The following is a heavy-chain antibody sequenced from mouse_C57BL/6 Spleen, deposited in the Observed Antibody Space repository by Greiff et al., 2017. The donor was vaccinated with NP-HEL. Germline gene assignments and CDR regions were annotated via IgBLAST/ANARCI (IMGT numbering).Heavy chain of an antibody. V-gene: IGHV5-12*01. CDR3: ARGYDGGYFDV. CDR2: ISNGGGST. J-gene: IGHJ1*03. CDR1: GFTFSDYY. D-gene: IGHD2-3*01. Sequence: EVQLVESGGGLVQPGGSLKLSCAASGFTFSDYYMYWVRQTPEKRLEWVAYISNGGGSTYYPDTVKGRFTISRDNAKNTLYLQMSRLKSEDTAMYYCARGYDGGYFDVWGTGTTVTVSS.